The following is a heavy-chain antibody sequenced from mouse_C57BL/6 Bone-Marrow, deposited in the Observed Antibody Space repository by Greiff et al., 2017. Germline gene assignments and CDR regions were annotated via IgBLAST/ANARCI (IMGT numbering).Heavy chain of an antibody. CDR2: IDPNSGGT. J-gene: IGHJ2*01. CDR3: ARPFTTVVGDYFDY. Sequence: QVQLQQPGAELVKPGASVKLSCKASGYTFTSYWMHWVKQRPGRGLEWIGRIDPNSGGTKYNEKFKSKATLTVDKPSSTAYMQLSSLTSEDSAVYDGARPFTTVVGDYFDYWGQGTTLTVSS. V-gene: IGHV1-72*01. D-gene: IGHD1-1*01. CDR1: GYTFTSYW.